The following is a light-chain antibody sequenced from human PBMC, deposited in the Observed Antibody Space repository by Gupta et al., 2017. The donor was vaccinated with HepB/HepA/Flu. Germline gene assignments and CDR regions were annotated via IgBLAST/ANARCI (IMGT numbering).Light chain of an antibody. CDR3: SSFTYTTTLVV. CDR1: SSEFGDFNY. V-gene: IGLV2-14*01. CDR2: EVT. Sequence: QSALTQPASVSGSPGQSITISCPATSSEFGDFNYVSWYQQHPGKAPKLLISEVTNRPSGVSYRFSGSKSGNTASLTISGLQPEDEADYYCSSFTYTTTLVVFGGGTKLTVL. J-gene: IGLJ2*01.